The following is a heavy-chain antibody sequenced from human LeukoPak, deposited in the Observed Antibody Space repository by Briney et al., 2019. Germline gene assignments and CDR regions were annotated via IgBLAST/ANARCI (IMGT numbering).Heavy chain of an antibody. CDR2: INEDGSEK. D-gene: IGHD4-17*01. J-gene: IGHJ4*02. Sequence: PGGSLRLSCVASRFSLSNFWMIWFRQAPGKGLEWVANINEDGSEKNYVDSVKGRFTTSRDNAKNSLYLQMSSLRAEDTAVYYCVRDRSRTTVTRFDSWGQGTLVTVSS. V-gene: IGHV3-7*01. CDR1: RFSLSNFW. CDR3: VRDRSRTTVTRFDS.